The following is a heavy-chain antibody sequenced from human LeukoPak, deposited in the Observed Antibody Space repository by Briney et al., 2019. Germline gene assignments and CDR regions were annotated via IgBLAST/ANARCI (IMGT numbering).Heavy chain of an antibody. CDR3: ARSDSNTWFDP. CDR1: GYTFTNFY. D-gene: IGHD2-21*01. Sequence: GASVKVSCKASGYTFTNFYIHWMRQAPGQGLEWMGWINPDNGVTDYAQKFQGRVTMTRDTSISAVYVELSRLRSDDTAVYYCARSDSNTWFDPWGQGTLVTVSS. V-gene: IGHV1-2*02. J-gene: IGHJ5*02. CDR2: INPDNGVT.